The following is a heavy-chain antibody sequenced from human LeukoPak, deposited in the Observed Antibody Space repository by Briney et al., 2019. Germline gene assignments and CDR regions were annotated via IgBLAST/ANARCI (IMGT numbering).Heavy chain of an antibody. V-gene: IGHV3-23*01. CDR2: ISGAADDT. CDR1: GFTFSSYA. CDR3: GKVRSSWYFYYGMDV. Sequence: GGSLRLSCAASGFTFSSYAMSWVRQAPGKGLEWVSAISGAADDTYYADSLKGRFLISRDNSKNTLYLQMNSLRAEDTAAYYCGKVRSSWYFYYGMDVWGQGTTVTVAS. J-gene: IGHJ6*02. D-gene: IGHD1-1*01.